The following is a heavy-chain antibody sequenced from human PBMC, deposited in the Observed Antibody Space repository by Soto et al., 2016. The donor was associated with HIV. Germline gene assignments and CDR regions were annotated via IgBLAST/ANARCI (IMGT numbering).Heavy chain of an antibody. D-gene: IGHD3-16*01. V-gene: IGHV1-46*01. CDR2: INPSGGNS. CDR1: GYTFTSYY. J-gene: IGHJ6*02. CDR3: ARAHRGSSGYYYYYGMDV. Sequence: QVQLVQSGAEVKKPGASVKVSCKASGYTFTSYYLHWVRQAPGQGLEWMGIINPSGGNSNYAQKFQDRVTMTSDTSTSTVYMELSSLRSEDTAVYYCARAHRGSSGYYYYYGMDVWGLGTTVTVSS.